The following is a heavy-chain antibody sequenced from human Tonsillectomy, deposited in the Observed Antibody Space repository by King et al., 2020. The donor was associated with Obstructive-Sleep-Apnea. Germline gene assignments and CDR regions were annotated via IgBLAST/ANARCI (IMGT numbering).Heavy chain of an antibody. Sequence: QLVQSGGGLVQPGGSLRLSCASSGFTFSSYWMSWVRQAPGKGPEWVANIKQDGSDKYYVDSVKGRFTISRYNAKNSLYMQMNSLRAEDTAVYYCASGSGAIDYWGQGTLVTVSS. CDR1: GFTFSSYW. CDR2: IKQDGSDK. V-gene: IGHV3-7*01. D-gene: IGHD2-15*01. CDR3: ASGSGAIDY. J-gene: IGHJ4*02.